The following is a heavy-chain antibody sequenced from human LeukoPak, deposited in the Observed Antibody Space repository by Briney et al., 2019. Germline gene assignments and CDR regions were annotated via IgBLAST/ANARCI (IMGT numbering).Heavy chain of an antibody. CDR3: PGGFAGRGPADI. Sequence: GGSLRLSCAGTGITLSDLVMDWVRQAPGKGLEWIGRIRNKEHRYTTEYAAPVRGRFTVSRNDSQDSVSLQMSTLKTEATAVYFCPGGFAGRGPADIWSQGTMVTVSA. CDR2: IRNKEHRYTT. CDR1: GITLSDLV. V-gene: IGHV3-72*01. J-gene: IGHJ3*02. D-gene: IGHD3-16*01.